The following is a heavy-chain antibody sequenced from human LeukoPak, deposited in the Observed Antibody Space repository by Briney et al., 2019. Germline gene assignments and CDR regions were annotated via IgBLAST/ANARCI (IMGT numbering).Heavy chain of an antibody. CDR2: MNRDGSEK. Sequence: GGSLRLSCAASGFTFAPYWMTWVSQAPGKGLEYVATMNRDGSEKYYVDSVKGRFTISRDNSKNSLYLQMDSLRAEDTAVYYCARGIEEWLYLYYWGQGALVTVAS. D-gene: IGHD3-3*01. J-gene: IGHJ4*02. CDR3: ARGIEEWLYLYY. CDR1: GFTFAPYW. V-gene: IGHV3-7*04.